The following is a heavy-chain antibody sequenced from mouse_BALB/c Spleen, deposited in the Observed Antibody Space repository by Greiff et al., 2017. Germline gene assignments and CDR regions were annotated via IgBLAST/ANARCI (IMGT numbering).Heavy chain of an antibody. CDR1: GDSITSGY. J-gene: IGHJ1*01. V-gene: IGHV3-8*02. CDR2: ISYSGST. Sequence: EVQVVESGPSLVKPSQTLSLTCSVTGDSITSGYWNWIRKFPGNKLEYMGYISYSGSTYYNPSLKSRISITLDTAKNQYYLQLNSVTTEDTATYYCARASYDGFLVWGAGTTVTVSS. D-gene: IGHD2-3*01. CDR3: ARASYDGFLV.